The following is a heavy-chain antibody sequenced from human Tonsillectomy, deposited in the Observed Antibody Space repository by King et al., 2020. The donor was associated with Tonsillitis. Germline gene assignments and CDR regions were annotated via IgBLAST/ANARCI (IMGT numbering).Heavy chain of an antibody. CDR1: GGSISSYY. D-gene: IGHD3-10*01. Sequence: QLQESGPGLVKPSETLSLTCTVSGGSISSYYWSWIRQPPGKGLEWIGYIYYSGSTNYNPSLKSRVTISVDTSKNQFSLKLSSVTAADTAVYYCARVSSPQNTMDPYYYYYNMDVWGKGTTVTVSS. CDR3: ARVSSPQNTMDPYYYYYNMDV. V-gene: IGHV4-59*01. CDR2: IYYSGST. J-gene: IGHJ6*03.